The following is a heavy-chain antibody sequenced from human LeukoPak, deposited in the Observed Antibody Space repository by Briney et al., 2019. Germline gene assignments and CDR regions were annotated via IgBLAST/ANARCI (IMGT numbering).Heavy chain of an antibody. D-gene: IGHD6-19*01. J-gene: IGHJ6*02. CDR3: ARGTLAGGWIYYYYYYGMDV. V-gene: IGHV1-8*01. CDR2: MNPNSGNT. CDR1: GYTFTSYD. Sequence: ASVKVSCKASGYTFTSYDINWVRQATGQGLEWMGWMNPNSGNTGYAQKFQGRVTMTRNTSISTAYMELSSLRSEDTAVYYCARGTLAGGWIYYYYYYGMDVWGQGTTVTVSS.